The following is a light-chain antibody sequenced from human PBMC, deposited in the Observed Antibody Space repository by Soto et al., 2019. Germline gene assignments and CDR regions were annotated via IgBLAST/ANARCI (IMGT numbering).Light chain of an antibody. J-gene: IGLJ2*01. CDR2: SNN. CDR3: AAWDDSRSAV. CDR1: SSNIGSNT. V-gene: IGLV1-44*01. Sequence: QSVLTQPPSASGTPGQRVTISCSGSSSNIGSNTVNWYQQLPGTAPKLLIYSNNQRPSGVPDRFSGSKSGTSASLAISGLQSEDEADYYCAAWDDSRSAVFGGGTKLTVL.